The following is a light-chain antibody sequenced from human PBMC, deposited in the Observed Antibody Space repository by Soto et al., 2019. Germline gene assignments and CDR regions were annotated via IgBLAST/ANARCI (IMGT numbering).Light chain of an antibody. CDR3: QQHCDWPLT. J-gene: IGKJ4*01. CDR2: GAS. Sequence: EIVMTQSPATLSVSPGERVTLSCRASQSVTNNYLVWYQQKPGQAPRRRIYGASTRATGIPARLSASASGTDFTLTISSLQSEAFAVCSRQQHCDWPLTFGGGTTVEIK. CDR1: QSVTNN. V-gene: IGKV3-15*01.